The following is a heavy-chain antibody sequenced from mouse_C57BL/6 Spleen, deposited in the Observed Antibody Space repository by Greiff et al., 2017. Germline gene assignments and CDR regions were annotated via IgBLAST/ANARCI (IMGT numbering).Heavy chain of an antibody. J-gene: IGHJ2*01. D-gene: IGHD4-1*01. V-gene: IGHV1-15*01. CDR2: IDPETGGT. CDR1: GYTFTDYE. Sequence: QVHVKQSGAELVRPGASVTLSCKASGYTFTDYEMHWVKQTPLHGLEWIGAIDPETGGTAYNQKFKGKAILTADKSSSTASMELRSLTSEDSAVYYCTRGLVFDYWGQGTTLTVSS. CDR3: TRGLVFDY.